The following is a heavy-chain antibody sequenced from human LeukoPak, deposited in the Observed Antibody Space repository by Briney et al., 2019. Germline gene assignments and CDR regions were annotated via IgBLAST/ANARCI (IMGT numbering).Heavy chain of an antibody. J-gene: IGHJ4*02. CDR3: ARRAGAYSHPYDY. D-gene: IGHD4/OR15-4a*01. Sequence: PSGTLSLTCAVPGGSISSSNWWSWVRQPPGKGLEWVSFIYSDNTHYSDSVKGRFTISRDNSKNTLYLQMNSPRAEDTAVYYCARRAGAYSHPYDYWGQGTLVTVSS. CDR1: GGSISSSNW. V-gene: IGHV3-53*01. CDR2: IYSDNT.